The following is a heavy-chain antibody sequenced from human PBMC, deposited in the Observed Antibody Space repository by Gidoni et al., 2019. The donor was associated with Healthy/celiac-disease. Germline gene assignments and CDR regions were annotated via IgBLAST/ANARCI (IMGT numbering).Heavy chain of an antibody. J-gene: IGHJ4*02. CDR1: GFTFSSYG. CDR3: AREGRLRLGELSLYRMFFFDY. CDR2: IWYDGSNK. Sequence: QVQLVESGGGVVQPGRSLRLSCAASGFTFSSYGMHWVRQAPGKGLEWVSVIWYDGSNKYYADSVKGRFTISRDNSKNTLYLQMNSLRAEDTAVYYCAREGRLRLGELSLYRMFFFDYWGQGTLVTVSS. D-gene: IGHD3-16*02. V-gene: IGHV3-33*01.